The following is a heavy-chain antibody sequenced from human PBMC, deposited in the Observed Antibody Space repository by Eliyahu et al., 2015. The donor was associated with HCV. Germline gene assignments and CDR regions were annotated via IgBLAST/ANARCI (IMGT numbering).Heavy chain of an antibody. CDR2: VYSGGST. V-gene: IGHV3-53*01. CDR3: ARGGGPSIILIGLLGNDAFDI. J-gene: IGHJ3*02. CDR1: GFTXXSXX. Sequence: EVQLVESGGGLIQPGGSLRLSCAASGFTXXSXXMSWXRQAPGKGLEWVSVVYSGGSTYYADSVKGRFTFSRDNSKNTVYLQMNSLRAEDTAVYYCARGGGPSIILIGLLGNDAFDIWGQGTMVTVSS. D-gene: IGHD3/OR15-3a*01.